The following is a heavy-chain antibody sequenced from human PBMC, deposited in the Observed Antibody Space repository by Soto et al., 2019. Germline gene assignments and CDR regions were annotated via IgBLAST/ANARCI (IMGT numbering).Heavy chain of an antibody. CDR1: GFSIKNYG. V-gene: IGHV3-33*01. Sequence: GGALRLSCAVSGFSIKNYGVHWVRQAPGKGLEWVSSTWYDGSNEYHADSVKGRFSISRDNSKSTVNLQMSSLRGDDTAVYYCARDLGSLEQELFYWGQGTPDNVSS. CDR3: ARDLGSLEQELFY. J-gene: IGHJ4*02. D-gene: IGHD3-16*01. CDR2: TWYDGSNE.